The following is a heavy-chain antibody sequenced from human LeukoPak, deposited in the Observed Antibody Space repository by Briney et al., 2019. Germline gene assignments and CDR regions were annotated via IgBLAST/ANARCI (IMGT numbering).Heavy chain of an antibody. CDR1: GGSFSGYY. V-gene: IGHV4-34*01. CDR3: ATRYQLLRSAFDI. Sequence: SETLSLTCAVYGGSFSGYYWSWIRQPPGKGLEWIGEINHSGSTNYNPSLKSRVTISVDTSKNQFSLKLNSVTAADTAVYCCATRYQLLRSAFDIWGQGTMVTVSS. D-gene: IGHD2-2*01. J-gene: IGHJ3*02. CDR2: INHSGST.